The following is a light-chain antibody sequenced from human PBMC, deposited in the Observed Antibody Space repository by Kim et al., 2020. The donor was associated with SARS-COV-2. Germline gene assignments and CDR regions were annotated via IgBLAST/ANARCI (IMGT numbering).Light chain of an antibody. V-gene: IGLV3-9*01. CDR3: QVWDSSTYV. Sequence: SVALGRTARITCGGNNIGSKNVHWYQQKPGQAPVLVIYRDSNRPSGIPERFSGSNSGNTATLTISRAQAGDEADYYCQVWDSSTYVFGTGTKVT. CDR1: NIGSKN. J-gene: IGLJ1*01. CDR2: RDS.